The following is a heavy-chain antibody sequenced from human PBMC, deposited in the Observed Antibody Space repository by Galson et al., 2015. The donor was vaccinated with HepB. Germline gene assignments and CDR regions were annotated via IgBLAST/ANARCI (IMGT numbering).Heavy chain of an antibody. Sequence: SLRLSCAASGFAFDIHAMSWVRQAPGRGLEWISGIGGNGDSTFYADSVKGRFTVSRDNSNNMLYLQMNSLRAEDAGLYFCAKGYGLFDSWGQGILVTVSS. V-gene: IGHV3-23*01. CDR2: IGGNGDST. CDR3: AKGYGLFDS. CDR1: GFAFDIHA. D-gene: IGHD5-18*01. J-gene: IGHJ5*01.